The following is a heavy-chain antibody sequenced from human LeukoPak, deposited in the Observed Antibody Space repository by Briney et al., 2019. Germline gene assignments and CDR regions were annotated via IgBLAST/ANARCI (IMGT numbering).Heavy chain of an antibody. J-gene: IGHJ6*02. V-gene: IGHV3-9*01. D-gene: IGHD3-10*01. Sequence: GGSLRLSCAASGFTFDDYAMHWVRQAPGKGLEWVSGISWNSGSIGDADSVKGRFTISRDNAKNSLYLQMNSLRAEDTALYYCAKDGGSGSYDYYYGMDVWGQGTTVTVSS. CDR3: AKDGGSGSYDYYYGMDV. CDR2: ISWNSGSI. CDR1: GFTFDDYA.